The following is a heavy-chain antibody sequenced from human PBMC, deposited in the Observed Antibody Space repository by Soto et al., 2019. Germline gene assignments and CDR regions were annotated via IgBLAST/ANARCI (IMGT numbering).Heavy chain of an antibody. V-gene: IGHV4-59*01. J-gene: IGHJ4*02. CDR3: ARYRREAVAGYTLDN. CDR1: GGSISSNY. D-gene: IGHD6-13*01. CDR2: VYNSGST. Sequence: PSETLSLTCTVSGGSISSNYWTWIRQPPGKGLEWIGYVYNSGSTNYNPSLKSRVTISEDTSKSQFSLKVNPMTAADTAVYYCARYRREAVAGYTLDNWGQGILVTVS.